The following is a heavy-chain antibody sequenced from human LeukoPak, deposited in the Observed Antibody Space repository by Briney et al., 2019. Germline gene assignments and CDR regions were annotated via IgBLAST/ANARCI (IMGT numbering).Heavy chain of an antibody. CDR1: GGSISAYY. CDR3: ARGGHYYLDV. J-gene: IGHJ6*03. Sequence: PSETLSLTCTVSGGSISAYYWSWIRQPPGKGLEWIGYIYYSGSTNYNPSLESRVTISVDTSKSQFSLKLHSVTAADTAVYYCARGGHYYLDVWGRGTTVTVSS. CDR2: IYYSGST. V-gene: IGHV4-59*01.